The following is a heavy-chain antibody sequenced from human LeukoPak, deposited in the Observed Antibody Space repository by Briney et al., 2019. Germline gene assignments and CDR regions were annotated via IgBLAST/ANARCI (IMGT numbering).Heavy chain of an antibody. CDR1: GFTFSSYS. CDR2: ISSSSSYI. D-gene: IGHD6-19*01. J-gene: IGHJ5*02. V-gene: IGHV3-21*01. Sequence: PGGSLRLSCAASGFTFSSYSMNWVRQAPGKGLEWVSSISSSSSYIYYADSVKGRFTISRDNAKNSLYLQMNSLRAEDTAVYYCARDVLVGIEVEGFDPWGQGTLVTVSS. CDR3: ARDVLVGIEVEGFDP.